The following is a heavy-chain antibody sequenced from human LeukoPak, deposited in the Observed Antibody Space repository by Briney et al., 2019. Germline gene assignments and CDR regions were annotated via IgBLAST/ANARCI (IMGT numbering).Heavy chain of an antibody. CDR1: GGSISSGGYY. Sequence: SETLSLTCTVSGGSISSGGYYWSWIRQPPGKGLEWIGYIYHSGSTYYNPSLKSRVTISVDRSKNQFSLKLSSVTAADTAVYYCVRSDGYCSSTSCYNVGAFDIWGQGTMVTVSS. J-gene: IGHJ3*02. CDR3: VRSDGYCSSTSCYNVGAFDI. D-gene: IGHD2-2*02. CDR2: IYHSGST. V-gene: IGHV4-30-2*01.